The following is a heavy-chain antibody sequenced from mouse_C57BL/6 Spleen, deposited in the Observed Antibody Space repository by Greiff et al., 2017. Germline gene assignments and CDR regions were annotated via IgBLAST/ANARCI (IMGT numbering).Heavy chain of an antibody. CDR2: IRNKANNHAT. CDR3: TSSTLTGYFDY. V-gene: IGHV6-6*01. J-gene: IGHJ2*01. CDR1: GFTFSDAW. Sequence: EVHLVESGGGLVQPGGSMKLSCAASGFTFSDAWMDWVRQSPEKGLEWVAEIRNKANNHATYYAESVKGRFTISRDDSKSSVYLQMNSLRAEDTGIYYCTSSTLTGYFDYWGQGTTLTVSS. D-gene: IGHD4-1*01.